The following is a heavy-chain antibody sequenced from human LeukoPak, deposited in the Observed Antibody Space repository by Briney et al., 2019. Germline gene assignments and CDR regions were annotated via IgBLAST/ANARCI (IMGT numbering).Heavy chain of an antibody. V-gene: IGHV3-64D*06. Sequence: GTSLRLSCSASGFPFNTYAIHWVRQAPGKGLEYVAGISSNGDNTDFADSAKGRFTISRDNSKSTLFLQMNSLRAEDTAVYFCTRDSALLGVAFDLWGQGTVVTVSS. CDR1: GFPFNTYA. CDR3: TRDSALLGVAFDL. D-gene: IGHD2-15*01. J-gene: IGHJ3*01. CDR2: ISSNGDNT.